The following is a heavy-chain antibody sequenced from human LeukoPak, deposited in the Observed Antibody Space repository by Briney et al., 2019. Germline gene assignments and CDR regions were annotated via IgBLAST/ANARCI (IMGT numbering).Heavy chain of an antibody. CDR1: GFTFDDYV. CDR3: ARDTAPAAGPRALFYSYYGRDV. J-gene: IGHJ6*04. D-gene: IGHD2/OR15-2a*01. Sequence: PGGSLRLSCAASGFTFDDYVMHWVRQAPGKGLEWVGVIWSDGSIKYYGDSVKGRFAISRDNSKNTLYLQVNSLRDEDTAVYYCARDTAPAAGPRALFYSYYGRDVGGKGTTVTVSS. CDR2: IWSDGSIK. V-gene: IGHV3-33*08.